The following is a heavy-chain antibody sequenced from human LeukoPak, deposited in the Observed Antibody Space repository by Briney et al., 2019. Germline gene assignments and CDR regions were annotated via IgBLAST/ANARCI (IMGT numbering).Heavy chain of an antibody. CDR1: GGSIRSSSYY. Sequence: PSETLSLTCTVSGGSIRSSSYYWDWIRQPPGKGLEWIGSIYYSGSTYYNSSLKSRVSISVDTSKNQFSLKVSSVTAADTAVYYCARAHPGDYSDFQFDYWGQGTLVTVSS. CDR3: ARAHPGDYSDFQFDY. D-gene: IGHD4-11*01. J-gene: IGHJ4*02. V-gene: IGHV4-39*01. CDR2: IYYSGST.